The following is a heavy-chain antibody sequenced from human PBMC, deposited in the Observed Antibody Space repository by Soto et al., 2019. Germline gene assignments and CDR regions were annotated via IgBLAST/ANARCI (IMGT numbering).Heavy chain of an antibody. CDR1: GFTFSNAW. J-gene: IGHJ4*02. D-gene: IGHD6-13*01. CDR3: TTEELAAADSFDY. Sequence: EVQLVESGGGLVKPGGSLRLSCAASGFTFSNAWMSWVRQAPGKGLEWVGRIKSKTDGGPTDYAAPVKGRFTISRDDSKNTLYLQMNSLKTEDTAVYYCTTEELAAADSFDYWGQGTLVTVSS. V-gene: IGHV3-15*01. CDR2: IKSKTDGGPT.